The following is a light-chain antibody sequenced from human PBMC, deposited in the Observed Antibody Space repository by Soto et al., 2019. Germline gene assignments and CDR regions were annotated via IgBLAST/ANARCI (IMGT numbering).Light chain of an antibody. CDR2: GAS. CDR1: QSVNSKY. CDR3: QQYDNSTRT. Sequence: EIVLTQSPGPLSLSPGERATLSCRASQSVNSKYLAWYQQKPGQGPRLLMYGASSRATGIPDRFSGSGSGTDFTLTISRLEPEDFAVYYCQQYDNSTRTFGQGTKVEIK. V-gene: IGKV3-20*01. J-gene: IGKJ1*01.